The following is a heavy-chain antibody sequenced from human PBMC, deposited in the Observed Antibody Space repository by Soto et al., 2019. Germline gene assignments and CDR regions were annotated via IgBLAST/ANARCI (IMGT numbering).Heavy chain of an antibody. Sequence: QVQLVQSGAEVKKPGASVKVSCKASGYTFTGYYMHWVRQAPGQGLEWMGWINPNSGGTNYAQKFQGRVTMTRDTSISTAYMELSRLGSDDTAVYYCARGRNWNYGVEPVTGWGQGTLVTVSS. D-gene: IGHD1-7*01. CDR2: INPNSGGT. CDR3: ARGRNWNYGVEPVTG. V-gene: IGHV1-2*02. CDR1: GYTFTGYY. J-gene: IGHJ4*02.